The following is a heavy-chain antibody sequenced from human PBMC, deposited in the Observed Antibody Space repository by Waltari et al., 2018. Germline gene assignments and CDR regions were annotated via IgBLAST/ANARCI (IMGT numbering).Heavy chain of an antibody. Sequence: QITLKESGPTLVKPTQTLTLPCTFSGFSLSTSGVGVGWIRQPPGKALEWLALIYWNDDKRYSPSLKSRLTITKDTSKNQVVLTMTNMDPVDTATYYCARALRGPYYYYGMDVWGQGTTVTVSS. D-gene: IGHD1-26*01. J-gene: IGHJ6*02. CDR1: GFSLSTSGVG. V-gene: IGHV2-5*01. CDR2: IYWNDDK. CDR3: ARALRGPYYYYGMDV.